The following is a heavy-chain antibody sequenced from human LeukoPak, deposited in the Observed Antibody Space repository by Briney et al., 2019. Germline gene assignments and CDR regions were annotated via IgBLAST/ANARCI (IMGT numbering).Heavy chain of an antibody. CDR2: ISGSGSKT. CDR1: GFTFSTCA. CDR3: VKEPRGYSFSFDI. Sequence: GGSLRLSCAASGFTFSTCAINWVRQAPGKGLEWVSAISGSGSKTFYADSVKGRFTISRDNPKNTLYLQMNSLRPEDTAVYYCVKEPRGYSFSFDIWGQVTMVTVSS. V-gene: IGHV3-23*01. J-gene: IGHJ3*02. D-gene: IGHD5-18*01.